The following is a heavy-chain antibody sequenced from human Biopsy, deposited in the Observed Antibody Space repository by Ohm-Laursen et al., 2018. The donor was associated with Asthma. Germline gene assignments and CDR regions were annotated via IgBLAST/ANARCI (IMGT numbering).Heavy chain of an antibody. V-gene: IGHV1-69*13. Sequence: SVKVSCKSLGGTFNTYVIGWVRQAPGQGLEWMGGINSVFGTTTYPQKFQDRVTITADDSTSTVYMELSSLRSEDTAVYYCARKAGSCISKTCYSLDFWGQGTLATVSS. J-gene: IGHJ4*02. CDR3: ARKAGSCISKTCYSLDF. D-gene: IGHD2-2*01. CDR1: GGTFNTYV. CDR2: INSVFGTT.